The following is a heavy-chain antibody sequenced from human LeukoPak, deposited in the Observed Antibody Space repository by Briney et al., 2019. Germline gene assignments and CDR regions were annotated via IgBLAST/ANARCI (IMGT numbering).Heavy chain of an antibody. CDR3: ARRMFSASYAAFDI. V-gene: IGHV5-51*01. Sequence: GESLKISCKASGHNFSSYWTGWVRQMPGRGLEWMGIIYLGDSDTRYSPSFQGQVTISADKSTNTAYLQWSSLKASDTAMYYCARRMFSASYAAFDIWGQGTMVTVSS. CDR1: GHNFSSYW. CDR2: IYLGDSDT. D-gene: IGHD1-26*01. J-gene: IGHJ3*02.